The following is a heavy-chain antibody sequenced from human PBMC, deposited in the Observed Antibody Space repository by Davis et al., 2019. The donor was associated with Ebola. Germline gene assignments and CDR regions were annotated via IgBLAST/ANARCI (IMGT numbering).Heavy chain of an antibody. CDR1: GGSINNFY. Sequence: MPGGSLRLSCTVSGGSINNFYWNWLRQPPGKGLEWIGNIFYSGGTNYNPSLERRVTILGDTSKKQFSLKLESVTAADTAVYYCASRRDDDWFEYWGQGILVTVSS. V-gene: IGHV4-59*01. D-gene: IGHD2-21*01. CDR2: IFYSGGT. CDR3: ASRRDDDWFEY. J-gene: IGHJ4*02.